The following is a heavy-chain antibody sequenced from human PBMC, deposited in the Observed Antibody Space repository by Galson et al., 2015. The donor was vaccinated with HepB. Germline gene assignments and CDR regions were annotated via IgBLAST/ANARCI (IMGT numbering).Heavy chain of an antibody. CDR2: INTNSGNP. J-gene: IGHJ4*02. D-gene: IGHD3-10*01. V-gene: IGHV7-4-1*02. Sequence: SVKVSCKASGYTFTNHAMNWVRQAPGQGLEWMGWINTNSGNPTYGQGFTGRFVFSLDTSVSTEYLQISSLKAEDTAVYYCVGGSGSYYMGYWGQGTLVTVSS. CDR1: GYTFTNHA. CDR3: VGGSGSYYMGY.